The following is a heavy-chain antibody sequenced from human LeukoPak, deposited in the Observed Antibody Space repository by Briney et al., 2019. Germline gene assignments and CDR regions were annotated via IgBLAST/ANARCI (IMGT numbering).Heavy chain of an antibody. CDR3: AKNGGSQCYSHLDS. D-gene: IGHD2-15*01. CDR2: TSGSGGST. CDR1: GFTFSSYA. Sequence: SGGSLRLSCAASGFTFSSYAMSWVRQAPGKGLEWASGTSGSGGSTYYAGSMKGRFTISRDNSKNTLYLQMNSLRVEDTAVYYCAKNGGSQCYSHLDSWGQGTLVTVSS. V-gene: IGHV3-23*01. J-gene: IGHJ4*02.